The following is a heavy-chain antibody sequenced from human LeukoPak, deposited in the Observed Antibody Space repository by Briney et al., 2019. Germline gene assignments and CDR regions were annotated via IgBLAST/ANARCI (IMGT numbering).Heavy chain of an antibody. V-gene: IGHV3-66*01. CDR3: ARDGGRSYGDLPPGMDV. CDR2: IYSGGST. Sequence: GGSLRLSCAASGFTVSSNYMSWVRQAPGKGLEWVSVIYSGGSTYYADPVKGRFTISRDNSKNTLYLQMNSLRAEDTAVYYCARDGGRSYGDLPPGMDVWGQGTTVTVSS. CDR1: GFTVSSNY. D-gene: IGHD4-17*01. J-gene: IGHJ6*02.